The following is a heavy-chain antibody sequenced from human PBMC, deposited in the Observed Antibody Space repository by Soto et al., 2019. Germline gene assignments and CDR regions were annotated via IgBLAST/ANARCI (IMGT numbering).Heavy chain of an antibody. Sequence: GGSLRLSCAASGFSFSAYYMSWIRQAPGKGLEWVSYISFNGDVTRYSDSVEGRFTVSRDNAKKSLYLQMNSLRVEDTAVYYCARDFDPLMVATLGFSYYGMDVWGQGTTVTVSS. J-gene: IGHJ6*02. V-gene: IGHV3-11*01. CDR2: ISFNGDVT. CDR1: GFSFSAYY. D-gene: IGHD5-12*01. CDR3: ARDFDPLMVATLGFSYYGMDV.